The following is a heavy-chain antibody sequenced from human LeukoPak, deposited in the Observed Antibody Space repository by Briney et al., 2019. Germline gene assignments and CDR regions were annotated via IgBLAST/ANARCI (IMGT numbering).Heavy chain of an antibody. CDR3: ARTYSGSCLDY. CDR1: GFTFSSYG. Sequence: PGRSLRLSCAASGFTFSSYGMHWVRQAPGKGLEWLAVVSNDGSYTYYLDSVKGRFTISRDNAKNSLYLQMNSLRAEDTAVYYCARTYSGSCLDYWGQGTLVTVSS. CDR2: VSNDGSYT. D-gene: IGHD1-26*01. V-gene: IGHV3-30*03. J-gene: IGHJ4*02.